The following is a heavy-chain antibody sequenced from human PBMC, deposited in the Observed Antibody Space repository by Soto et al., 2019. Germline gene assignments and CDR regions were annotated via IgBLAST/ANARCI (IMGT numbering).Heavy chain of an antibody. J-gene: IGHJ4*02. CDR2: ISYDGSNK. Sequence: LRLSCAASGFSFRSFAIHWVRQAPGKRLEWVAVISYDGSNKYYADSVKGRFTISRDNSKNTLYLQMNSLRAEDTAVYYCAKALMTTVTTFDYWGQGTLVTVSS. CDR3: AKALMTTVTTFDY. CDR1: GFSFRSFA. D-gene: IGHD4-17*01. V-gene: IGHV3-30*04.